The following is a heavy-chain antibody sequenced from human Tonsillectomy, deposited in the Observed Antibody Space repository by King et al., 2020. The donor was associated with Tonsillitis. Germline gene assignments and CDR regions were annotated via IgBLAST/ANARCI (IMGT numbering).Heavy chain of an antibody. CDR1: GFTFSDYY. D-gene: IGHD3-10*01. J-gene: IGHJ3*02. V-gene: IGHV3-11*05. CDR3: AREVTYGSGSDAFDI. CDR2: ISNTNAYT. Sequence: VQLVESGGGLVKPGGSLRLSCAASGFTFSDYYMSWIRQAPGKGLEWVSYISNTNAYTAYADSVEGRFTISRDNAKNSLYLQMHSLRPEETALSYCAREVTYGSGSDAFDIWGQGTMFTVSS.